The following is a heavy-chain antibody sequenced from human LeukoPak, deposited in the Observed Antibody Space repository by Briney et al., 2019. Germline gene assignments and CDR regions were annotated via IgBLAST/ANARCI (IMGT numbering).Heavy chain of an antibody. V-gene: IGHV1-18*01. J-gene: IGHJ4*02. CDR3: ASGHPALGIQTTYYDYVWGSYNTHPHTFHY. CDR1: GYTFTSYG. CDR2: ISAYNGNT. D-gene: IGHD3-16*01. Sequence: GASVKVPCKASGYTFTSYGISWVRQAPGQGLEGMGWISAYNGNTNYAQNLQGRVTMTTDTSTSTAYMELRSLRSDDTALYYCASGHPALGIQTTYYDYVWGSYNTHPHTFHYWGQGTLVTVSS.